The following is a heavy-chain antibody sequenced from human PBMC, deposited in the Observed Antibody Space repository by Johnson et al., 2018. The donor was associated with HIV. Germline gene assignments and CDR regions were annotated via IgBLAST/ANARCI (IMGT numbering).Heavy chain of an antibody. CDR1: GFTVSSNY. Sequence: VQLVESGGGLVKPGGSLRLSCAASGFTVSSNYMSWVRQAPGKGLEWVSVIYIGGSTYYADSVKGRFTISRDNSKNTLYLQMNSLRAEDTAVYYCARSGNRQWLVRGAFDIWGQGTMVTVSS. V-gene: IGHV3-66*01. J-gene: IGHJ3*02. CDR3: ARSGNRQWLVRGAFDI. D-gene: IGHD6-19*01. CDR2: IYIGGST.